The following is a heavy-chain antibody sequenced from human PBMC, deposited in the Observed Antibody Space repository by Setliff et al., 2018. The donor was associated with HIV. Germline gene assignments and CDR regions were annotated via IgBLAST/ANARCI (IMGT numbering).Heavy chain of an antibody. CDR1: GGSFSAYY. D-gene: IGHD6-13*01. Sequence: SETLSLTCAVYGGSFSAYYWSWIRQTPGKGLEWIGEINHSGGTNYNPSPKSRVTMSVDTSKNQFSLKLRSVTAADTAVYYCARIGSGWSVGWFDPWGQGTLVTVSS. J-gene: IGHJ5*02. V-gene: IGHV4-34*01. CDR2: INHSGGT. CDR3: ARIGSGWSVGWFDP.